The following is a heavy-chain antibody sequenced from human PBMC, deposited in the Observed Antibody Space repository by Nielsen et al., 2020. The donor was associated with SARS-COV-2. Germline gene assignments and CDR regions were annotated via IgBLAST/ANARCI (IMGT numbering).Heavy chain of an antibody. CDR1: GFTFDDYA. D-gene: IGHD6-19*01. J-gene: IGHJ6*02. CDR3: ATSGYSSGWYGYYYYGMDV. Sequence: GGSLRLSCAASGFTFDDYAMHWVRQAPGKGLEWVSGISWNSGSIGYADSVKGRFTISRDNAKNSLYLQMNSLRAEDTALYYCATSGYSSGWYGYYYYGMDVWGQGTTVTVSS. CDR2: ISWNSGSI. V-gene: IGHV3-9*01.